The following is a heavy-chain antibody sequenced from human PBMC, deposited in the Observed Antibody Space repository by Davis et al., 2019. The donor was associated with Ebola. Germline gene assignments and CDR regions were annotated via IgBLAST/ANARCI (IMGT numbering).Heavy chain of an antibody. CDR2: IYYSGST. D-gene: IGHD1-7*01. J-gene: IGHJ3*02. Sequence: ESLKISCAASGFTFSDYYMSWIRQAPGKGLEWIGYIYYSGSTNYNPSLKSRVTISVDTSKNQFSLKLSSVTAADTAVYYCARDVTGTTWYHVFDIWGQGTMVTVSS. CDR1: GFTFSDYY. V-gene: IGHV4-59*12. CDR3: ARDVTGTTWYHVFDI.